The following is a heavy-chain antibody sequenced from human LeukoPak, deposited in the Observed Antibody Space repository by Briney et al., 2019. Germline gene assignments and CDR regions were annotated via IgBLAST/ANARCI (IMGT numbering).Heavy chain of an antibody. Sequence: VGSLRLSCAASGFTFSSYSMNWVRQAPGKGLEWVSSISSSSSYIYYADSVKGRFTISRDNAKSSLYLQMNSLRAEDTAVYYCARGRSYYYDSSGYPEDDYWGQGTLVTVSS. CDR2: ISSSSSYI. V-gene: IGHV3-21*01. J-gene: IGHJ4*02. CDR3: ARGRSYYYDSSGYPEDDY. CDR1: GFTFSSYS. D-gene: IGHD3-22*01.